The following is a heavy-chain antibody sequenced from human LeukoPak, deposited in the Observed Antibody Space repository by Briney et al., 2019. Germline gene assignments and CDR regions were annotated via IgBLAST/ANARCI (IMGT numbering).Heavy chain of an antibody. D-gene: IGHD2-15*01. J-gene: IGHJ4*02. CDR1: GFTFSSYA. V-gene: IGHV3-23*01. Sequence: GGSLRLSCAASGFTFSSYAMSWVRQAPGKGLEWVSAISGSGGSTYYADSVKGRFTISRDNSKNTLYLQMNSLRAEDTAVYYYAKGRGSYCSGGSCYSDYWGQGTLVTVSS. CDR2: ISGSGGST. CDR3: AKGRGSYCSGGSCYSDY.